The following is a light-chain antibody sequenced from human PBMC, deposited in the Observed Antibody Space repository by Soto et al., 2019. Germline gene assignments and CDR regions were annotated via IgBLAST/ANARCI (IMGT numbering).Light chain of an antibody. V-gene: IGKV3-20*01. CDR2: GAS. CDR3: QQYGDSPLT. Sequence: EIVLTQSPGTLSLSPGERVTLSCRASQNVRTNYLAWYQQKPGQAPRLLIYGASTRASGIPERFSGSGSGTDFTLTISRLEPEDFAIYYCQQYGDSPLTFGPGTRVD. J-gene: IGKJ3*01. CDR1: QNVRTNY.